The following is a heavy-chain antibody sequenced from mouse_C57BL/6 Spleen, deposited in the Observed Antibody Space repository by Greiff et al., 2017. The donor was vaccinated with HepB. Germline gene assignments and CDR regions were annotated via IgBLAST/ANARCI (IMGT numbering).Heavy chain of an antibody. Sequence: QVQLQQSGAELVRPGSSVKLSCKASGYTFTSYWMHWVKQRPIQGLEWIGNIDPSDSETHYNQKFKDKATLTVDKSSSTAYMQLSSLTSEDSEVYYCARTYYYGSSYWYFDVWGTGTTVTVSS. J-gene: IGHJ1*03. V-gene: IGHV1-52*01. CDR2: IDPSDSET. D-gene: IGHD1-1*01. CDR3: ARTYYYGSSYWYFDV. CDR1: GYTFTSYW.